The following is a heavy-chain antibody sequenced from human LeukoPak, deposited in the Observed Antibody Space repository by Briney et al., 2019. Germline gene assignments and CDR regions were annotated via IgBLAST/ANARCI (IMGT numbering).Heavy chain of an antibody. CDR3: TRSTGWYNYFDY. J-gene: IGHJ4*02. V-gene: IGHV3-9*03. D-gene: IGHD6-19*01. CDR1: GFAFDNYA. CDR2: ITWNSGSI. Sequence: GGSLRLSCATSGFAFDNYAMHWVRQAPGKGLEWVSGITWNSGSIAYADSVKGRFTISRDNAKNSLYLQMNSLRAEDVALYYCTRSTGWYNYFDYWGQGALVTVSS.